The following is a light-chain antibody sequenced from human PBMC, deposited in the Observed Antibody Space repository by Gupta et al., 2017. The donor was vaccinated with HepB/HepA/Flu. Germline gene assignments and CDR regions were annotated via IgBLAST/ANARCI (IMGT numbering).Light chain of an antibody. CDR3: QETVTAPLFT. Sequence: DIQLTQSPSSLSASIGDRVTITCRASQKIGRYLNWYQQRPGRAPTVLIYSSSTLHTGVPSRFRGSSYGTESTLTISSRRPEDVATYYCQETVTAPLFTFGPGTTV. J-gene: IGKJ3*01. V-gene: IGKV1-39*01. CDR2: SSS. CDR1: QKIGRY.